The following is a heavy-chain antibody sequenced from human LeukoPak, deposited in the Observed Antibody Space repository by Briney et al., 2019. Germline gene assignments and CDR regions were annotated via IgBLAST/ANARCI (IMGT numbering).Heavy chain of an antibody. CDR3: AKGSIRAGGERLDWFFSGSRRNYYMDV. Sequence: GGSLRLSCAASGFTFSDYYMSWIRQAPGKGLEWLSYIGSSNTIYSADSVKGRFTISRDNAKNSLYLQMNSLRAEDTAVYYCAKGSIRAGGERLDWFFSGSRRNYYMDVWGTGTTVTVSS. CDR1: GFTFSDYY. J-gene: IGHJ6*03. CDR2: IGSSNTI. D-gene: IGHD3/OR15-3a*01. V-gene: IGHV3-11*04.